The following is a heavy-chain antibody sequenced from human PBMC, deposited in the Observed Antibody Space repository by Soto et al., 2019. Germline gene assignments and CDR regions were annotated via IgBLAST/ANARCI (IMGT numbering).Heavy chain of an antibody. Sequence: GGALRLSFAASGFTLSSYSIHWVRQAPGKGLEWVAVISYDGSNKYYADSVKGRFTISRDNSKNTLYLQMNSLRAEDTAVYYCARALYTVTAQWGQGTLVTVSS. D-gene: IGHD4-4*01. J-gene: IGHJ4*02. CDR3: ARALYTVTAQ. CDR1: GFTLSSYS. V-gene: IGHV3-30-3*01. CDR2: ISYDGSNK.